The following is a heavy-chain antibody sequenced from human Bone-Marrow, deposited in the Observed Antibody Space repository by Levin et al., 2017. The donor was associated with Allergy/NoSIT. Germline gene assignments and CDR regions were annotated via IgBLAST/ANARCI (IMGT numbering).Heavy chain of an antibody. CDR3: ARGSYCSGGSCYWADYYYYYGMDV. CDR2: IWYDGSNK. V-gene: IGHV3-33*01. J-gene: IGHJ6*02. CDR1: GFTFSSYG. D-gene: IGHD2-15*01. Sequence: GGSLRLSCAASGFTFSSYGMHWVRQAPGKGLEWVAVIWYDGSNKYYADSVKGRFTISRDNSKNTLYLQMNSLRAEDTAVYYCARGSYCSGGSCYWADYYYYYGMDVWGQGTTVTVSS.